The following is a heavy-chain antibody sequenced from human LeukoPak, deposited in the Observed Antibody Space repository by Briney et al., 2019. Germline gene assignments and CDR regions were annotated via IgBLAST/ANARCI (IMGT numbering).Heavy chain of an antibody. Sequence: GGSLRLSCAASGFTFSSYAMSWVRQAPGKGLEWVSGIGGSGGSTYYADSVKGRFTISRDNSKNTLYLQMNSLRAEDTAVYYCAKMVDSAHPMDAFDIWGQGTMVTVSS. J-gene: IGHJ3*02. CDR3: AKMVDSAHPMDAFDI. CDR2: IGGSGGST. D-gene: IGHD5-12*01. V-gene: IGHV3-23*01. CDR1: GFTFSSYA.